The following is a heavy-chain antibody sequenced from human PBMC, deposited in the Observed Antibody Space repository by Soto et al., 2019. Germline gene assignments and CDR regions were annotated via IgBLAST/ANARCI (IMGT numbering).Heavy chain of an antibody. D-gene: IGHD2-15*01. CDR3: ATDVGHH. CDR1: GFTFHDYW. V-gene: IGHV3-7*01. CDR2: IKHDASGT. J-gene: IGHJ5*02. Sequence: GGSLRLSCAASGFTFHDYWMIWVRQAPGKGLEWVASIKHDASGTFHVDSVKGRFTISRDNAKNSLYLKMDSLRVEDTALYYCATDVGHHWGQGTLVTVSS.